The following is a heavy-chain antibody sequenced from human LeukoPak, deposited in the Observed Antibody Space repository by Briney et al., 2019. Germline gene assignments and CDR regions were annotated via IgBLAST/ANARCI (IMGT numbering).Heavy chain of an antibody. CDR3: ARVSGYYGSGVESSWKELDY. CDR2: INPNSGGT. J-gene: IGHJ4*02. D-gene: IGHD3-10*01. Sequence: ASVKVSCKASGYTFTGYYMHWVRQAPGQGLEWMGWINPNSGGTNYAQKFQGRVTMTRDTSISTAHMELSRLRSDDTAVYYCARVSGYYGSGVESSWKELDYWGQGTLVTVSS. V-gene: IGHV1-2*02. CDR1: GYTFTGYY.